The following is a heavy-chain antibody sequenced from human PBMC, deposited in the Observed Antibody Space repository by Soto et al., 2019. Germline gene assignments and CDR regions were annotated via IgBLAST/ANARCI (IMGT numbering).Heavy chain of an antibody. CDR3: ASSPRGYCSSTSCRELGNYYGMDV. CDR2: IDPSDSYT. Sequence: PGESLKISCKGSGYSFTSYWISWVRQMPGKGLEWMGRIDPSDSYTNCSPSFQGHVTISADKSISTAYLRWSSLKASDTAMYYCASSPRGYCSSTSCRELGNYYGMDVWGQGTTVTVSS. J-gene: IGHJ6*02. CDR1: GYSFTSYW. D-gene: IGHD2-2*01. V-gene: IGHV5-10-1*01.